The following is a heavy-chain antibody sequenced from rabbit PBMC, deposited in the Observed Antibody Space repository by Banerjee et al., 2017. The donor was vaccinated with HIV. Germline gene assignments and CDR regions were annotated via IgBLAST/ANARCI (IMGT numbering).Heavy chain of an antibody. Sequence: QSLEESGGDLVKPGASLTLTCTASGFSFSSSDYMCCGGGVYGGGLEWIACIYAGSSGSTYYASWAKGRFTISKTSPTTVTLQMTSLTAADTATYFCARGPRYTYFYSFPATCYFDLWGQGTLVTVS. J-gene: IGHJ4*01. V-gene: IGHV1S40*01. CDR1: GFSFSSSDY. CDR2: IYAGSSGST. CDR3: ARGPRYTYFYSFPATCYFDL. D-gene: IGHD6-1*01.